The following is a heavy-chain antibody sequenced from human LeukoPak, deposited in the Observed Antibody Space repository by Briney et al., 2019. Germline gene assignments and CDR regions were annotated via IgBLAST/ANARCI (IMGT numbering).Heavy chain of an antibody. Sequence: GGSLRLSCAASGFTFSSYAMNWVRQAPGKGLEWVSYITGGSTTIYYADSVKGRFTISRDNAKNSLYLQMNSLRAEDTAVYYCARDYSTVTTFFDYWGQGTLVTVSS. CDR3: ARDYSTVTTFFDY. V-gene: IGHV3-48*01. J-gene: IGHJ4*02. CDR1: GFTFSSYA. D-gene: IGHD4-17*01. CDR2: ITGGSTTI.